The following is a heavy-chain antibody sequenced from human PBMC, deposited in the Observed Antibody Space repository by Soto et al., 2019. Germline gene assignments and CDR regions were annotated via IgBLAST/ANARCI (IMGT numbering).Heavy chain of an antibody. Sequence: PRLSCAASGFTFSSYWMHWVRQAPGKGLVWVSRTNEDGSIINYADSVKGRFTISRDNAKGILYLEMNSLRVEDTAVYYCTRDIGGWGAYWGQGALVTVSS. CDR2: TNEDGSII. D-gene: IGHD3-10*01. V-gene: IGHV3-74*01. CDR3: TRDIGGWGAY. CDR1: GFTFSSYW. J-gene: IGHJ4*02.